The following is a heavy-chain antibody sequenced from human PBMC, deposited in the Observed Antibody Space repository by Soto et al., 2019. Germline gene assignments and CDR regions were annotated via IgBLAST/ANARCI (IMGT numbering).Heavy chain of an antibody. CDR3: ARDDSSVYYRLGAFDI. Sequence: QVQLVQSGAEVKKPGSSVKVSCKASGGTFSSYTISWVRQAPGRGLEWMGRIIPILGIANYAQKFQGRVTITADKSTSTAYMELSSLRSEDTAVYYCARDDSSVYYRLGAFDIWGQGTMVTVSS. V-gene: IGHV1-69*08. CDR2: IIPILGIA. D-gene: IGHD3-22*01. J-gene: IGHJ3*02. CDR1: GGTFSSYT.